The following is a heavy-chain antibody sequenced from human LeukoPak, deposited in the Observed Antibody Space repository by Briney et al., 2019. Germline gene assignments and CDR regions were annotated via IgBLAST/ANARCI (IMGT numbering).Heavy chain of an antibody. J-gene: IGHJ6*03. CDR3: ARVLVYSYGSGYNMDV. Sequence: GGSLRLSCAASGFTFSSYWMTWVRQAPGKGLEWVANIKQDESEKYYVDSVKGRFTTSRDNAKSSLYLQMNSLRTEDTAVYYCARVLVYSYGSGYNMDVWGKGTTVTVSS. D-gene: IGHD5-18*01. V-gene: IGHV3-7*01. CDR1: GFTFSSYW. CDR2: IKQDESEK.